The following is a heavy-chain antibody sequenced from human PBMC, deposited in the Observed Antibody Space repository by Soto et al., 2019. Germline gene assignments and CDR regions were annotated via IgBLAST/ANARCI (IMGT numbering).Heavy chain of an antibody. CDR1: GGSISSSNW. V-gene: IGHV4-4*02. Sequence: SETLSLTCAVSGGSISSSNWWSWVRQPPGKGLEWIGEIYHSGSTNYNPSLKSRVTISVDKSKNQFSLKLSSVTAADTAVYYCARVGDELRNAFDIWGQGTMVTVSS. CDR3: ARVGDELRNAFDI. CDR2: IYHSGST. D-gene: IGHD3-16*01. J-gene: IGHJ3*02.